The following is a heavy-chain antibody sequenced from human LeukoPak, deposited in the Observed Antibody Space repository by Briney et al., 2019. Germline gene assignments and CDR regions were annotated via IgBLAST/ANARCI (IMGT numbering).Heavy chain of an antibody. CDR2: IDISSSST. D-gene: IGHD1-26*01. J-gene: IGHJ4*02. V-gene: IGHV3-48*01. Sequence: PGGSLRLSCVASGFTFSDYTMNWVRQAPGKGLEWISYIDISSSSTYYADSVKGRFTISRDNSKNTLYLQMNSLRAEDTAVYYCAKDSGSYGNFDYWGQGTLVTVSS. CDR3: AKDSGSYGNFDY. CDR1: GFTFSDYT.